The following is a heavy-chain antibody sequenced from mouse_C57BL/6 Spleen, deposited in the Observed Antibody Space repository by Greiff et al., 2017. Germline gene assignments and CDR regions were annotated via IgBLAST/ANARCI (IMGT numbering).Heavy chain of an antibody. CDR2: IHPNSGST. CDR1: GYTFTSYW. V-gene: IGHV1-64*01. D-gene: IGHD1-1*01. Sequence: QVQLQQSGAELVKPGASVKLSCKASGYTFTSYWMHWVKQRPGQGLEWIGMIHPNSGSTNYNEKFKSKATLTVDKSSSTAYMQLSSLTSEDSAVYYCAIYYYGSSPHYYAMDYWGQGTSVTVSS. CDR3: AIYYYGSSPHYYAMDY. J-gene: IGHJ4*01.